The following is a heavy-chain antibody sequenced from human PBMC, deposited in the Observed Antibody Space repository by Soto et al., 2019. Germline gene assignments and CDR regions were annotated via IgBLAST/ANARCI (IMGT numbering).Heavy chain of an antibody. D-gene: IGHD1-7*01. CDR2: SRDKGNSYST. Sequence: EVQLVESGGGLVQPGGSLRLSCAGSGFTFSDYYIDWVRQAPGKGLEWVGRSRDKGNSYSTDYAASVKGRFTISRDASKNSLILQMNRLETVDTALYYCTSCITVTTSSDYWGQRTLVTVSS. CDR3: TSCITVTTSSDY. V-gene: IGHV3-72*01. CDR1: GFTFSDYY. J-gene: IGHJ4*02.